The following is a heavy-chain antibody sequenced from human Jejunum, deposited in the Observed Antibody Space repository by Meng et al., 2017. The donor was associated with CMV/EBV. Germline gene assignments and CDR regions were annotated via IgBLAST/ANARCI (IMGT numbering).Heavy chain of an antibody. J-gene: IGHJ4*02. CDR1: GGSINGYY. D-gene: IGHD1-26*01. CDR2: IYTSGNT. Sequence: QVQLQEVGPGLVKPSAPLSLTCTVSGGSINGYYCSWIRQPDGKGLEWIGRIYTSGNTNYNPSLKSRVTMSVDTSKNQFSLKLSSVTAADTAVYYCTRDNLSGSYYFDYWGQGTLVTVSS. V-gene: IGHV4-4*07. CDR3: TRDNLSGSYYFDY.